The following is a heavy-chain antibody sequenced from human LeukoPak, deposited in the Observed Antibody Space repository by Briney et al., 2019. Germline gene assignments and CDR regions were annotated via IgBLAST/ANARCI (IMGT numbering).Heavy chain of an antibody. CDR2: IYYSGCN. J-gene: IGHJ2*01. D-gene: IGHD3-10*01. V-gene: IGHV4-59*01. CDR3: ARPGSSWSFDL. Sequence: SETLSLTSTVSGDSINSYPWSWIRQPPGKGLEWIGYIYYSGCNNYNPSLRSRVSISVDTTRSQFFLNLTSVTAADTAVYYCARPGSSWSFDLWGRGTLVTVSP. CDR1: GDSINSYP.